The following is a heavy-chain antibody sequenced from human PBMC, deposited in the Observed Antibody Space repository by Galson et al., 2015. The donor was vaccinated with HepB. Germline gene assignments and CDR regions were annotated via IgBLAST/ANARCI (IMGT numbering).Heavy chain of an antibody. CDR2: ITLIFDTT. D-gene: IGHD4-11*01. CDR3: ARGSLTTIRNYFDY. CDR1: GGTLRGYA. Sequence: SVKVSCKASGGTLRGYAINWVRQAPGHGLEWMGRITLIFDTTYYAQNVQGRLTITADESTRTAYMELSSLTSEDTAVYYCARGSLTTIRNYFDYWGQGTLVTVAS. V-gene: IGHV1-69*13. J-gene: IGHJ4*02.